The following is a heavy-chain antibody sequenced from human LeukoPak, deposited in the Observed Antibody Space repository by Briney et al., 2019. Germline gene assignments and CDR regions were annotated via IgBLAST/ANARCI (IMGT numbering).Heavy chain of an antibody. V-gene: IGHV4-34*01. CDR2: INHSGST. CDR3: ARVTTWLQYYYYYGMDV. D-gene: IGHD5-24*01. J-gene: IGHJ6*02. Sequence: SETLSLTCAVYGGSFSGYYWSWIRLPPGKGLEWIGEINHSGSTNYNPSLKSRVTISVDTSKNQFSLKLSSVTAADTAVYYCARVTTWLQYYYYYGMDVWGQGTTVTVSS. CDR1: GGSFSGYY.